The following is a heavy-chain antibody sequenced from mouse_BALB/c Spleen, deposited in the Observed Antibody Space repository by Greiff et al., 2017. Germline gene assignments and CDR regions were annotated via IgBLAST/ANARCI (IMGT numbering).Heavy chain of an antibody. CDR1: GFTFSSYG. Sequence: EVKLMESGGDLVKPGGSLKLSCAASGFTFSSYGMSWVRQTPDKRLEWVATISSGGSYTYYPDSVKGRFTISRDNAKNTLYLQMSSLKSEDTAMYYCAGGNYAWFADWGQGTLVTVSA. CDR3: AGGNYAWFAD. J-gene: IGHJ3*01. CDR2: ISSGGSYT. V-gene: IGHV5-6*01. D-gene: IGHD2-1*01.